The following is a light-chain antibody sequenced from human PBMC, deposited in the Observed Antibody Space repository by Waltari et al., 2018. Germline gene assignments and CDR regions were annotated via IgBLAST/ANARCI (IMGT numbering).Light chain of an antibody. Sequence: DIQMTQSPSSLSASVGYRVTITCRASQSISTYLNWYQQKPGKAPKLLIYAASSLQSGVPSRFSGSGSGTDFTLTISSLQPEDFATYYCQQSYSTPLCTFGQGTKLEIK. CDR1: QSISTY. J-gene: IGKJ2*02. CDR2: AAS. V-gene: IGKV1-39*01. CDR3: QQSYSTPLCT.